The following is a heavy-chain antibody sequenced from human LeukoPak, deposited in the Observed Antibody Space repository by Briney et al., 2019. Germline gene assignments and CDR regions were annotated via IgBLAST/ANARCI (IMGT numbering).Heavy chain of an antibody. CDR1: GFTFSSHW. Sequence: GGSLRLSCAASGFTFSSHWMSWVRQAPGKGLEWVANIKQDGSDKYYVDSVKGRFTVSRDNAKNSLYLQMNSLRAEDTAVYYCARGYTETAYFDYWGQGTLVIVSS. CDR2: IKQDGSDK. J-gene: IGHJ4*02. V-gene: IGHV3-7*01. D-gene: IGHD4-11*01. CDR3: ARGYTETAYFDY.